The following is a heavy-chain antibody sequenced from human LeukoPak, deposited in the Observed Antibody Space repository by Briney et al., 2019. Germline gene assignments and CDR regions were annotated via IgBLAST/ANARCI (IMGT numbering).Heavy chain of an antibody. CDR1: GGSISSNVYY. Sequence: PSQTLSLTCTVSGGSISSNVYYWSWIRQPPGKGLEWIGYIYYSGSTYYNPSLKSRVTISVDTSKNQFSLKLSSVTAADTAVYYCAREATMVRGANYFDYWGQGTLVTVSS. CDR2: IYYSGST. J-gene: IGHJ4*02. CDR3: AREATMVRGANYFDY. V-gene: IGHV4-31*03. D-gene: IGHD3-10*01.